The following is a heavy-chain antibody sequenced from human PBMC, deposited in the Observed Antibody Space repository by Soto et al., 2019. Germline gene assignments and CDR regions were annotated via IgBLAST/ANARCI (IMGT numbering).Heavy chain of an antibody. CDR3: ARGGSGYYPNWFDP. CDR2: IYHSGST. D-gene: IGHD3-9*01. CDR1: GGSISSGGYS. V-gene: IGHV4-30-2*01. Sequence: QLQLQESGSGLVKPSQTLSLTCAVSGGSISSGGYSWSWIRQPPGKGLEWIGYIYHSGSTYYNPSLKSRVTLSVDRSKNQFSLKLSSVPAADTAVYYCARGGSGYYPNWFDPWGQGTLVTVSS. J-gene: IGHJ5*02.